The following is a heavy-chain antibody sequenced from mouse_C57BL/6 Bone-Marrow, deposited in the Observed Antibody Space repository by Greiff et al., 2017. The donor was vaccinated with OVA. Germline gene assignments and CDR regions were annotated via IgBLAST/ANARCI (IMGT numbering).Heavy chain of an antibody. V-gene: IGHV14-4*01. J-gene: IGHJ4*01. CDR3: TTLVARDAMDY. D-gene: IGHD1-1*01. Sequence: EVQLQQSGAELVRPGASVKFSCTASGFNIKDDYMHWVKQRPEQGLEWIGWIDPENGDTEYASKFQGKATITADTSSNTAYLQLSSLTSEDTAVYYCTTLVARDAMDYWGQGTSVTVSS. CDR1: GFNIKDDY. CDR2: IDPENGDT.